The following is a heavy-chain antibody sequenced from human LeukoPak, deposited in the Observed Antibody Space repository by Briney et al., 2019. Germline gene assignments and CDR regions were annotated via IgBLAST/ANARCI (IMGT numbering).Heavy chain of an antibody. CDR3: ARPSRITIFGVVTTPDAFDI. CDR1: GYSFTSYW. CDR2: IYPGDSVT. Sequence: GESLKISCKGSGYSFTSYWIGWVRQMPGKGLEWMGIIYPGDSVTRYSPSFQGQVTISADKSISTAYLQWSSLKASDTAMYYCARPSRITIFGVVTTPDAFDIWGQGTMVTVSS. D-gene: IGHD3-3*01. V-gene: IGHV5-51*01. J-gene: IGHJ3*02.